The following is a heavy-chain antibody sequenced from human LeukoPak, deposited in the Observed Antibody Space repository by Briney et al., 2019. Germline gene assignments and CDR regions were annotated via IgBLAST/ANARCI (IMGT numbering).Heavy chain of an antibody. V-gene: IGHV4-39*01. Sequence: SETLSLTCTVSGGSISSSSYYWGWIRQPPGKGLEWIGSIYYSGSTYYNPSLKSRVTISVDTSKNQFSLKLSSVTAADTAVYYCARHFIGDPGRTKGEIVVPAAPGGPWGQGTLVTVSS. CDR1: GGSISSSSYY. D-gene: IGHD2-2*01. CDR2: IYYSGST. CDR3: ARHFIGDPGRTKGEIVVPAAPGGP. J-gene: IGHJ5*02.